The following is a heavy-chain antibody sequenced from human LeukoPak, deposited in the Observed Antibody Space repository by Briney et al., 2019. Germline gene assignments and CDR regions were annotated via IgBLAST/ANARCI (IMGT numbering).Heavy chain of an antibody. V-gene: IGHV3-33*01. CDR2: IAYDGSRA. D-gene: IGHD1-14*01. Sequence: GGSLRLSCAGSGFTFGGYGMHRFRQTPGKGLEWVAVIAYDGSRAFYADSVKGRFTIPRDNSKNTMSVQMDDLRAEDTAVDYCTRYNNDHFDYWGQGTLVTVSS. J-gene: IGHJ4*02. CDR1: GFTFGGYG. CDR3: TRYNNDHFDY.